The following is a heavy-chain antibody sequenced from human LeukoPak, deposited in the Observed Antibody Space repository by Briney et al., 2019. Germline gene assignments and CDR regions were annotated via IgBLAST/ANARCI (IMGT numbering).Heavy chain of an antibody. D-gene: IGHD2-15*01. CDR1: GFPFGDYA. Sequence: GGSLRLSCTASGFPFGDYAMSWVRQAPGKGLEWVGFIRSKAYGGTTEYAASVKGRFTISRDDSKSIAYLQMNSLKTEDTAVYYCRRYSDAFDIWGQGTMVTVSS. V-gene: IGHV3-49*04. CDR3: RRYSDAFDI. J-gene: IGHJ3*02. CDR2: IRSKAYGGTT.